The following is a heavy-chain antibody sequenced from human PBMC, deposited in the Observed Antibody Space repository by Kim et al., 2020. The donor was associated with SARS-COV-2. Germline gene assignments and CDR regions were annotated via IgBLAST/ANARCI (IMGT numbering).Heavy chain of an antibody. Sequence: GGSLRLSCVVSGVAFSNYAMTWVRQAPGKGLEWVSAVSGSGDKTYYADSVKGRISISRDNSKSTLYLHMHSLRDADTAVYYCSLKGSFGSGYGGQGTLVTVSS. D-gene: IGHD3-3*01. CDR3: SLKGSFGSGY. CDR1: GVAFSNYA. V-gene: IGHV3-23*01. CDR2: VSGSGDKT. J-gene: IGHJ4*02.